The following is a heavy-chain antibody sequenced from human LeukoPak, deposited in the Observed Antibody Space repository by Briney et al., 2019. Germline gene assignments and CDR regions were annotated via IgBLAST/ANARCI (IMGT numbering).Heavy chain of an antibody. J-gene: IGHJ4*02. Sequence: GGSLRLSCAVSGFTFSRFSMNWVRQAPGKGLEWVSRINSDGSSTIYADSVKGRFTISRDNSKNTLCLQMNSLRAEDTAVYYCADYGNTKNIRKPFDYWGQGTLVTVSS. CDR3: ADYGNTKNIRKPFDY. D-gene: IGHD4-11*01. V-gene: IGHV3-74*01. CDR2: INSDGSST. CDR1: GFTFSRFS.